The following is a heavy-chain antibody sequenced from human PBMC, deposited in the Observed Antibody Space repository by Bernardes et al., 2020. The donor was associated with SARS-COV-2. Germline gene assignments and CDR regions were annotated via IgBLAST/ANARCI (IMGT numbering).Heavy chain of an antibody. J-gene: IGHJ6*02. D-gene: IGHD3-10*01. Sequence: GGSLRLSCAASGFTFSSYSMNWVRQAPGKGLEWVSYISSSSTIYYADSVKGRFTISRDNAKNSLYLQMNSLRDEDTAVYYCARDFGRGMDVWGQGTTVTVSS. CDR3: ARDFGRGMDV. CDR2: ISSSSTI. V-gene: IGHV3-48*02. CDR1: GFTFSSYS.